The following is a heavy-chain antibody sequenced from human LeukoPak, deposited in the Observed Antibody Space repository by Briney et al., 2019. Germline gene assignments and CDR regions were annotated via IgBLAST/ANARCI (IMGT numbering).Heavy chain of an antibody. CDR2: LFHSGNT. CDR1: GGSISSYY. Sequence: PSETLFLTCTVSGGSISSYYWSWIRQPPGKGLEWVGSLFHSGNTNYNPSLKSRVTISLDTSKNRVSLKLSSVTAADTAVYYCARGSSPFDYWGQGTLVTVSS. J-gene: IGHJ4*02. CDR3: ARGSSPFDY. V-gene: IGHV4-59*08.